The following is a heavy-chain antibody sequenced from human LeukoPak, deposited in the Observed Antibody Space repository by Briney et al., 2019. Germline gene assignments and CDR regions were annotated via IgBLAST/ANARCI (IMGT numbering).Heavy chain of an antibody. V-gene: IGHV5-10-1*01. CDR3: ARGLIRSFDY. D-gene: IGHD2/OR15-2a*01. CDR2: IDPSDSYT. Sequence: PGESLRISCKGSGYSFTKNWISWVRQMPGKGLEWVGTIDPSDSYTNYSPSFQGHVTISADKSISTAYLQWSSLKASDTAMYYCARGLIRSFDYWGQGTLVTVS. J-gene: IGHJ4*02. CDR1: GYSFTKNW.